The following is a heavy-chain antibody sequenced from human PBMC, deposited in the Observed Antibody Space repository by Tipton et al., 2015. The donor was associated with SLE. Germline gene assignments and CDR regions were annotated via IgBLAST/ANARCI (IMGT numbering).Heavy chain of an antibody. Sequence: SLRLSCAASGFTFSDYYMSWIRQAPGKGLEWVSYISSSSSYTNYADSVKGRFTISRDNAKNSLYLQMNSLRAEDTAVYYCARDSPVGYGDSSDYWGQGTLVTVSS. CDR1: GFTFSDYY. D-gene: IGHD4-17*01. J-gene: IGHJ4*02. V-gene: IGHV3-11*06. CDR2: ISSSSSYT. CDR3: ARDSPVGYGDSSDY.